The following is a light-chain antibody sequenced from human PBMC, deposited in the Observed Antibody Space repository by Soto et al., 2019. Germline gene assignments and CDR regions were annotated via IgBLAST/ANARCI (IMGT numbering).Light chain of an antibody. V-gene: IGLV2-14*01. Sequence: QSVLTQPASVSGSPGQTIIISCTGTSSDVGGYAYVSWYQQYPGKVPKLVISEVSNRPSGVSHRFSGSRSGNTASLTISGLQAEDEADYHCSSYTSRTTPVFGGGTKLTVL. J-gene: IGLJ2*01. CDR2: EVS. CDR3: SSYTSRTTPV. CDR1: SSDVGGYAY.